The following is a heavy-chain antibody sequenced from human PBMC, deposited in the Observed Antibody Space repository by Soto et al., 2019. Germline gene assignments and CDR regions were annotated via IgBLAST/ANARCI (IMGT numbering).Heavy chain of an antibody. CDR1: GGSIRSYY. J-gene: IGHJ6*02. CDR3: ARDLWGYCGTDCYPLDV. CDR2: LYNSGST. V-gene: IGHV4-59*01. Sequence: QVRLQESGPGLVKPSETLSLTCTVSGGSIRSYYWSWIRQAPGKGLEWIGYLYNSGSTVYNPSLKRRLTISVDTSKNQFSLKLNSVTAADTAVYYCARDLWGYCGTDCYPLDVWGQGTTVTVSS. D-gene: IGHD2-21*02.